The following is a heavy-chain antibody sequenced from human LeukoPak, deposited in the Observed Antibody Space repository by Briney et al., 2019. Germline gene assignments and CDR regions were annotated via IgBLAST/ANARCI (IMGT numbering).Heavy chain of an antibody. CDR3: AREVDGRSGSYYFDY. J-gene: IGHJ4*02. CDR2: IYYSGST. CDR1: GGSISSYY. Sequence: SETLSLTCAVSGGSISSYYWSWIRQPPGKGLEWSGYIYYSGSTNYNPSLKSRVTISVDTSKNQFSLKLSSVTAADTAVYYCAREVDGRSGSYYFDYWGKGTLVTVSS. V-gene: IGHV4-59*01. D-gene: IGHD1-26*01.